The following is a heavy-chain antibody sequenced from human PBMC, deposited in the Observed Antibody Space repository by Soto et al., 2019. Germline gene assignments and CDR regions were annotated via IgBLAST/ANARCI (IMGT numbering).Heavy chain of an antibody. J-gene: IGHJ4*02. V-gene: IGHV2-70*01. Sequence: SGPTLVNPTQTLTLTCTFSGFSLSTSGMCVSWIRQPPGKALEWLALIDWDDDKYYSTSLKTRLTISKDTSKNQVVLTMTNMDPVDTATYYCARIRGGRTPSDYYDSSGYYDHFDYWGQGTLVTVSS. CDR1: GFSLSTSGMC. CDR2: IDWDDDK. CDR3: ARIRGGRTPSDYYDSSGYYDHFDY. D-gene: IGHD3-22*01.